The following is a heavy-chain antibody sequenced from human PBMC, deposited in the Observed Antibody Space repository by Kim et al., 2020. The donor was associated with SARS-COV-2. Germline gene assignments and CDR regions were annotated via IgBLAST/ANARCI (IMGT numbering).Heavy chain of an antibody. CDR1: GFTFSSYA. CDR2: ISYDGSNK. Sequence: GGSLRLSCAASGFTFSSYAMHWVRQAPGKGLEWVAVISYDGSNKYYADSVKGRFTISRDNSKNTLYLQMNSLRAEDTAVYYCARDGIAVWAFDIWGQGTMVTVSS. V-gene: IGHV3-30-3*01. J-gene: IGHJ3*02. CDR3: ARDGIAVWAFDI. D-gene: IGHD6-19*01.